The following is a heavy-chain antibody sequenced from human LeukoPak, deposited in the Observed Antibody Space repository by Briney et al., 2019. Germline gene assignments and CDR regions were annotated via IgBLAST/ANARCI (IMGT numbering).Heavy chain of an antibody. CDR1: GFTFSSYE. CDR3: AKDHGSSDWYYFDY. J-gene: IGHJ4*02. V-gene: IGHV3-48*03. CDR2: ISSSGSTI. Sequence: PGGSLRLSCAASGFTFSSYEMNWVRQAPGKGLEWVSYISSSGSTIYYADSVEGRFTISRDNSKNTLYLQMNTLRADDTAVYYCAKDHGSSDWYYFDYWGQGTLVTVSS. D-gene: IGHD6-13*01.